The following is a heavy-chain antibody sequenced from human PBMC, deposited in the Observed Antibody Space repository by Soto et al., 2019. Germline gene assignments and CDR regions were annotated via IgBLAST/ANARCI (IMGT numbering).Heavy chain of an antibody. CDR1: GGSITSGDYY. CDR2: IYYSGST. V-gene: IGHV4-31*03. CDR3: AREGLAYCGGDCYSTGGEGYFDL. D-gene: IGHD2-21*02. J-gene: IGHJ2*01. Sequence: QVQLQESGPGLVKPSQTLSLTCTVSGGSITSGDYYWSWIRQHPGKGLEWIGYIYYSGSTYYNPSLKSRITISLATSKNQFSLKLNSVTAADTAVYYCAREGLAYCGGDCYSTGGEGYFDLWGRGTLVTVSS.